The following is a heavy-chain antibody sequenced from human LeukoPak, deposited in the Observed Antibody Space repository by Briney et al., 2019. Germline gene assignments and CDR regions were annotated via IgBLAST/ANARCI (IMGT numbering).Heavy chain of an antibody. CDR2: IYYSGST. CDR1: GGSISPYY. J-gene: IGHJ4*02. CDR3: ARGGTILGLA. D-gene: IGHD3-3*01. Sequence: SETLSLTCTVSGGSISPYYWSWIRQPPGKGLEWIGYIYYSGSTNYNPSLKSRVTISVDTSKNQFSLKLSSVTAADTAVYYCARGGTILGLAWGQGTLVTVSS. V-gene: IGHV4-59*01.